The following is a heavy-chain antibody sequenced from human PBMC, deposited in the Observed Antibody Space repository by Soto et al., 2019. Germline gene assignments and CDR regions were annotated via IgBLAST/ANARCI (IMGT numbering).Heavy chain of an antibody. V-gene: IGHV3-33*01. D-gene: IGHD6-19*01. CDR1: GFTFSAYG. J-gene: IGHJ4*02. CDR2: IWSDGSSE. CDR3: ASGHVYYESGWYSDY. Sequence: QVQLVESGGGVVQPGRSLRLSCAASGFTFSAYGMHWVRQAPGKGLEWVAAIWSDGSSEYYADSVKGRFTISRDNSKDTLFLQMSSLRADDTAVYFCASGHVYYESGWYSDYWGQGTLVTVSS.